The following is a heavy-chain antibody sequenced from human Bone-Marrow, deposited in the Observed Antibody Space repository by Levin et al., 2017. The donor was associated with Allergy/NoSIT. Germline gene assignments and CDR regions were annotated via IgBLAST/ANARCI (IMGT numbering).Heavy chain of an antibody. J-gene: IGHJ4*02. V-gene: IGHV3-33*01. CDR1: GFTFSSYG. CDR2: IWYDGSNK. Sequence: GESLKISCAASGFTFSSYGMHWVRQAPGKGLEWVAVIWYDGSNKYYADSVKGRFTISRDNSKNTLYLQMNSLRAEDTAVYYCARDPDKLGRGYFDYWGQGTLVTVSS. D-gene: IGHD7-27*01. CDR3: ARDPDKLGRGYFDY.